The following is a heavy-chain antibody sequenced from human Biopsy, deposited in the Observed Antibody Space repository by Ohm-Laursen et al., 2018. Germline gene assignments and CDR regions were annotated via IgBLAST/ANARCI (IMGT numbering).Heavy chain of an antibody. V-gene: IGHV4-59*07. D-gene: IGHD6-19*01. CDR2: FRFEDRT. Sequence: SDTLSLTCAVSGGSISNYFWTWIRQPPGKGLEWIGYFRFEDRTSYNSSLKSRISMSMDTSNNQFSLTLTSVTAADTAVYYCARTPGKAVAGRFLDLWGRGTLVTVSS. J-gene: IGHJ2*01. CDR1: GGSISNYF. CDR3: ARTPGKAVAGRFLDL.